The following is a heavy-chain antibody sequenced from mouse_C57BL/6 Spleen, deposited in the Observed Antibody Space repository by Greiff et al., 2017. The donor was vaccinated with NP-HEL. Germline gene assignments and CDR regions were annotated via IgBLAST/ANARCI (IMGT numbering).Heavy chain of an antibody. J-gene: IGHJ2*01. CDR3: ARNYGSSYASFDY. CDR2: IYPGDGDT. CDR1: GYAFSSYW. D-gene: IGHD1-1*01. V-gene: IGHV1-80*01. Sequence: QVQLQQSGAELVKPGASVKISCKASGYAFSSYWMNWVKQRPGKGLEWIGQIYPGDGDTNYNGKFKGQATLTADKSSSTAYMQLSSLTSEDSAVYFCARNYGSSYASFDYWGQGTTLTVSA.